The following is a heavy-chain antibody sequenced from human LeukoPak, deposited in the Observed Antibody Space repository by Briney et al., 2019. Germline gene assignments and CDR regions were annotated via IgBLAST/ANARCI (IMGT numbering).Heavy chain of an antibody. Sequence: SETLSLTCTVSGGSIRGSSYYWVWIRQPPGKGLEWIGTIYYSGSTYYNPSLKGRVTISADTSKNQLSLKVRSVTAADTAVYYCARSSGVVIHNWFDPWGQGTLVTVSS. D-gene: IGHD3-3*01. CDR3: ARSSGVVIHNWFDP. CDR1: GGSIRGSSYY. V-gene: IGHV4-39*01. CDR2: IYYSGST. J-gene: IGHJ5*02.